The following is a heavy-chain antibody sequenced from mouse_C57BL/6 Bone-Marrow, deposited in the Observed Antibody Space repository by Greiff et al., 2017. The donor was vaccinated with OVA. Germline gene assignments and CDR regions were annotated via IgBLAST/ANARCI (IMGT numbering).Heavy chain of an antibody. CDR1: GYAFTNYL. J-gene: IGHJ1*03. CDR2: INPGSGGT. CDR3: ASYGGWYFDV. Sequence: QVQLQQSGAELVRPGPSVKVSCKASGYAFTNYLIEWVKQRPGQGLEWIGVINPGSGGTNYNEKFKGKATLTADKSSSTAYMQLSSLTSEDSAVYFCASYGGWYFDVWGTGTTVTVSS. D-gene: IGHD1-1*01. V-gene: IGHV1-54*01.